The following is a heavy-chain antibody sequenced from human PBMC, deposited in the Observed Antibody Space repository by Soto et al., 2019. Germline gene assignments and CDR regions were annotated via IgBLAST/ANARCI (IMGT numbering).Heavy chain of an antibody. Sequence: HPGGSLRLSCAASGFTFSSYWMHWVRQAPGKGLVWVSRINSDGSSTSYAGSVKGRFTISRDNAKNTLYLQMNSLRAEDTAVYYCVRTSLVLAAATREDYWGQATLVTVSS. CDR3: VRTSLVLAAATREDY. D-gene: IGHD2-15*01. CDR2: INSDGSST. J-gene: IGHJ4*02. CDR1: GFTFSSYW. V-gene: IGHV3-74*01.